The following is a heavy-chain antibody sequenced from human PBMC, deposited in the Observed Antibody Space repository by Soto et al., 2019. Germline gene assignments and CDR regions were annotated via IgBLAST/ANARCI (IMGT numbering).Heavy chain of an antibody. CDR1: GGSISSNIYY. D-gene: IGHD1-26*01. CDR3: ARRDNTGKHQSFDY. Sequence: QLQLQESGPGLVKPSETLSLTCTVSGGSISSNIYYWGWIRQPPGKGLEWIGSMFYGGSTNCNPSLKSRVTISVDTSKNHFSLRLSSVTAADTAVYYCARRDNTGKHQSFDYWGQGALVTVSS. V-gene: IGHV4-39*02. J-gene: IGHJ4*02. CDR2: MFYGGST.